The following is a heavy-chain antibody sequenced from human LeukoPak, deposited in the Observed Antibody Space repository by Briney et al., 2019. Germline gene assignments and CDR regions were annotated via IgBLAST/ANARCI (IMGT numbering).Heavy chain of an antibody. J-gene: IGHJ6*03. V-gene: IGHV4-34*01. CDR1: GGSFSGYY. CDR2: INHSGST. CDR3: AGGHSIEPYYYYYYMDV. Sequence: PSETLSLTCAVYGGSFSGYYWSWIRQPPGKGLEWIGEINHSGSTNYNPSLKSRVTISVDTSKNQFSLKLRSVTAADTAVYYCAGGHSIEPYYYYYYMDVWGKGTTVTVSS. D-gene: IGHD4-11*01.